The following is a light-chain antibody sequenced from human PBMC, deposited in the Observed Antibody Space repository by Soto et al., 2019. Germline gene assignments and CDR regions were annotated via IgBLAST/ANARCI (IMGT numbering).Light chain of an antibody. V-gene: IGKV3-15*01. Sequence: EIMMTQSPATLSVSPGERATLSCRASQSVRNNLAWYQHKPGQVPRLLIYYASTRATGIPARFSGSGSGTEFTLTISSLQSEDVAVYYCQQYNNWLPITFRQGTRLEIK. CDR3: QQYNNWLPIT. CDR2: YAS. J-gene: IGKJ5*01. CDR1: QSVRNN.